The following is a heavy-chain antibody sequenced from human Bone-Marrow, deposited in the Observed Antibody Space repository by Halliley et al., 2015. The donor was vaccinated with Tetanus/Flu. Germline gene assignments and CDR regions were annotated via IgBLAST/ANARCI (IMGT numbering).Heavy chain of an antibody. J-gene: IGHJ6*02. V-gene: IGHV1-69*02. CDR2: IPILGRA. Sequence: IPILGRANYSQKFEGRVTITADISTNTASLELRSLTSDDTAVYYCARCHDYLLRGNSFYYYAMDVWGQGTTVTVSS. D-gene: IGHD3-10*01. CDR3: ARCHDYLLRGNSFYYYAMDV.